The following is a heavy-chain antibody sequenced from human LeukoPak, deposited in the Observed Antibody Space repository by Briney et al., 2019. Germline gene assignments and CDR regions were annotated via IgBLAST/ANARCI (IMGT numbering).Heavy chain of an antibody. V-gene: IGHV3-21*01. CDR1: GFTFSSYS. CDR3: ARGGITMVRGPPYYMDV. J-gene: IGHJ6*03. CDR2: ISSSSSYI. D-gene: IGHD3-10*01. Sequence: GGSLRLFCAASGFTFSSYSMNWDRQAPGKGLEWVSSISSSSSYIYYADSVKGRFTISRDNAKNSLYLQMNSLRAEDTAVYYCARGGITMVRGPPYYMDVWGKGTTVTVSS.